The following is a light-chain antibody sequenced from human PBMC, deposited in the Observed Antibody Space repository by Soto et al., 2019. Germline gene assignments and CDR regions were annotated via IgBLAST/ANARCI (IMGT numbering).Light chain of an antibody. V-gene: IGLV1-40*01. CDR2: GNN. CDR1: SSNIGAGYD. Sequence: QSVLTQPPSVSGAPGQRVTISCTGSSSNIGAGYDVHWYKQLPGTAPKLLIFGNNNRPSGVPDRFSGSKFGPSASLAITGLQDDDEADYYCQSYDRSLSGTVLGGGTKSPS. CDR3: QSYDRSLSGTV. J-gene: IGLJ3*02.